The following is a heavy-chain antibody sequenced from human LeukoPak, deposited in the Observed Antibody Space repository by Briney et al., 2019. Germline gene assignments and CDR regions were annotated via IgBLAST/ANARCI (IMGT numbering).Heavy chain of an antibody. CDR3: ARWLQSLSAAGD. J-gene: IGHJ4*02. V-gene: IGHV4-39*07. D-gene: IGHD5-12*01. CDR1: GGSVSSGSYY. CDR2: INHSGST. Sequence: SETLSLTCTVSGGSVSSGSYYWSWIRQPPGKGLEWIGEINHSGSTNYNPSLKSRVTISVDTSKNQFSLKLSSVTAADTAVYYCARWLQSLSAAGDWGQGTLVTVSS.